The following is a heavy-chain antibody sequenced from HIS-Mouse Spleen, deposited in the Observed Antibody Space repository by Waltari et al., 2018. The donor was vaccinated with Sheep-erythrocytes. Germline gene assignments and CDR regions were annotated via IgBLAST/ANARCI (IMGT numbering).Heavy chain of an antibody. D-gene: IGHD3-16*02. CDR1: GFTFSSYW. CDR2: INSDASRT. Sequence: EVQLVESGGGLVQPGGSLRLSCAASGFTFSSYWMHWVRQAPGKGLVWGLLINSDASRTSYAESVQCRFTISRDNAKNTLYLKMNSLKADDTAVYYCARAISSADACDMWGQGTIVTVSS. V-gene: IGHV3-74*01. J-gene: IGHJ3*02. CDR3: ARAISSADACDM.